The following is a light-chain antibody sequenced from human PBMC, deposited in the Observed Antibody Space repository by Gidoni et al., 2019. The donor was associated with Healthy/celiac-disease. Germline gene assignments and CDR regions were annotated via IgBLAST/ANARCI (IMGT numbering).Light chain of an antibody. J-gene: IGKJ4*01. CDR1: QGILYTSDNKNY. CDR2: WAS. CDR3: KQYYSIPLT. Sequence: DILITQSPDSLAVSPCERTTINCKSSQGILYTSDNKNYLAWYQQKPGQPPKLLIYWASTRESGVPDRFSGSGSGTDFTLTISSLQAEDVAVYYCKQYYSIPLTFGGGTKVQIK. V-gene: IGKV4-1*01.